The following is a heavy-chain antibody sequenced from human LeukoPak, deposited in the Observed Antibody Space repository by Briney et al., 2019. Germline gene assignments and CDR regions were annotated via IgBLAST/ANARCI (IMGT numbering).Heavy chain of an antibody. Sequence: SETLSLTCTVSGDSISSSTYYWGWIRQPPGKGLECIGTIHYTGSTYYNPSLKNRVTMSVDTSKNQFSLKLSSVTAADTAVYYCARVITASWFDPWGQGTLVTVSS. CDR2: IHYTGST. CDR1: GDSISSSTYY. J-gene: IGHJ5*02. CDR3: ARVITASWFDP. V-gene: IGHV4-39*07.